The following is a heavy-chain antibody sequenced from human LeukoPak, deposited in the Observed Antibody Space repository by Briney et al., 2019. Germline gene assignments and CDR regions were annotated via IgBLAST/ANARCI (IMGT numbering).Heavy chain of an antibody. J-gene: IGHJ6*02. V-gene: IGHV3-23*01. CDR3: AKDPPSIFGVVIIEDYYYGMDV. CDR1: GFTFSSYA. CDR2: ISGSGGRT. Sequence: GGSLRLSCAASGFTFSSYAMSWVRQAPGRGVEWVAAISGSGGRTYYADSVKGRFTITRDNSKNTLYLKTNSLRADDTAVYYCAKDPPSIFGVVIIEDYYYGMDVWGQGTTVTVSS. D-gene: IGHD3-3*01.